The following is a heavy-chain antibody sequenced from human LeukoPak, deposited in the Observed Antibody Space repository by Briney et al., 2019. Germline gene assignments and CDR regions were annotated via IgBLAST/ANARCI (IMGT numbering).Heavy chain of an antibody. D-gene: IGHD6-13*01. J-gene: IGHJ4*02. CDR3: ASARSYSSSWYGGGFDY. V-gene: IGHV4-31*03. CDR1: GGSISSGGYY. Sequence: PSETLSLTSTVSGGSISSGGYYWRWTRQHPGTGLGWIVYIYYSGRTYYNPSLKNRVTISVDRSKNQFSLKLSFVSAADTAVYVCASARSYSSSWYGGGFDYWGQGTLVTVSS. CDR2: IYYSGRT.